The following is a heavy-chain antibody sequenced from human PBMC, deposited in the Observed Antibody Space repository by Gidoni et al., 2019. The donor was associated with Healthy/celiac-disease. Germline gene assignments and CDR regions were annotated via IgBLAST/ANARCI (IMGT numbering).Heavy chain of an antibody. V-gene: IGHV4-34*01. D-gene: IGHD4-17*01. Sequence: QVQLQQWGAGLLKPSETLSLTCAVYGGSFSGYSWRWIRQPPGKGLEWIGEINHSGSTNYNPSLKSRVTISVDTSKNQFSLKLSSVTAADTAVYYCARGRGTTVTPFDYWGQGTLVTVSS. CDR2: INHSGST. J-gene: IGHJ4*02. CDR1: GGSFSGYS. CDR3: ARGRGTTVTPFDY.